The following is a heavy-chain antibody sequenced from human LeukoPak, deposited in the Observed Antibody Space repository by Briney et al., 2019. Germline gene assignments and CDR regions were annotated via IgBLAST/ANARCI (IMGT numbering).Heavy chain of an antibody. Sequence: GGSLRLSCAASGFTFSSYAMHGVRQAPGKGLEYVSAISSNGGSTYYANSVKGRFTISRDNSKNTLYIQMGSLRAEDMAVYYCARSPGEVVNPEYAFDIWGQGTMVTVSS. D-gene: IGHD3-10*01. CDR2: ISSNGGST. CDR1: GFTFSSYA. CDR3: ARSPGEVVNPEYAFDI. V-gene: IGHV3-64*01. J-gene: IGHJ3*02.